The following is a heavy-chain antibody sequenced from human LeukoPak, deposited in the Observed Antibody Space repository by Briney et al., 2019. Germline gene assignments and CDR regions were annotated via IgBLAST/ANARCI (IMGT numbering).Heavy chain of an antibody. D-gene: IGHD3-22*01. CDR3: ARASLGDSSAYYQRTYWYFDL. CDR2: INPNSGGT. J-gene: IGHJ2*01. CDR1: GYTFTANY. Sequence: GASVKVSCKASGYTFTANYIHWVRQAPQQGLEWMGWINPNSGGTDYAQKFLGRVTMTRDTSISTAYMELSRLTSDDTAVYYCARASLGDSSAYYQRTYWYFDLWGRGTLVTVSS. V-gene: IGHV1-2*02.